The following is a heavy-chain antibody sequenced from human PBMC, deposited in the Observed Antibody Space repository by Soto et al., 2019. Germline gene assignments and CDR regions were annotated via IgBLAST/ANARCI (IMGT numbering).Heavy chain of an antibody. V-gene: IGHV4-34*01. J-gene: IGHJ5*02. CDR3: ARTVEQQLVLGWFDP. Sequence: QVQLQQWGAGLLKPSETLSLTCAVYGGSFSGYYWSWIRQPPGKGLGWIGEINHSGSTNYNPSLKSRVTISVDTSKNQFSLKLSSVTAADTAVYYCARTVEQQLVLGWFDPWGQGTLVTVSS. D-gene: IGHD6-13*01. CDR1: GGSFSGYY. CDR2: INHSGST.